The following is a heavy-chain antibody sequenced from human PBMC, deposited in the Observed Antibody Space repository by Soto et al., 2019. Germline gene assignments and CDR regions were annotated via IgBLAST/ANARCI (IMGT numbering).Heavy chain of an antibody. Sequence: PSETLSLTCTVSGGSISSGGYYWTWIRQHPGKGLEWIGYIYYSGSTYYNPSLKSRVTISVDTSKNQFSLKLNSVTAADTAVYYCARDLWGYCGTDCYPLDVWGQGTTVTVSS. D-gene: IGHD2-21*02. CDR3: ARDLWGYCGTDCYPLDV. V-gene: IGHV4-31*03. CDR2: IYYSGST. CDR1: GGSISSGGYY. J-gene: IGHJ6*02.